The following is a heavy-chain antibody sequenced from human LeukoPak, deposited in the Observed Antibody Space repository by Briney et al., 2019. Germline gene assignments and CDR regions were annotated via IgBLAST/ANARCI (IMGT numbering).Heavy chain of an antibody. CDR1: GGTVNELS. D-gene: IGHD1-14*01. V-gene: IGHV1-18*01. J-gene: IGHJ4*02. CDR3: TRDLGDFKGIFFDY. Sequence: GASLKVSCKVSGGTVNELSMFWVRQAPGKGLEWMGWISAYNGDIKYAQKFQDRVSMTNDTSTTTAYMELRSLRSDDTAMYYCTRDLGDFKGIFFDYWGQGTLVTVSS. CDR2: ISAYNGDI.